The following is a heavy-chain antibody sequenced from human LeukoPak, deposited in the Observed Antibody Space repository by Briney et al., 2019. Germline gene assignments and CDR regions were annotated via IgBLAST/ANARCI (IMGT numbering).Heavy chain of an antibody. CDR1: GYTFTSYY. Sequence: GASVKVSCKASGYTFTSYYMHWVRQAPGQGLEWMGIINPSGGSTSYAQKFQGRVTMTRDMSTSTVYMELSSLRSEDTAVYYCARANGDFSGPSNWVDPWGQGTLVTVSS. CDR2: INPSGGST. CDR3: ARANGDFSGPSNWVDP. V-gene: IGHV1-46*01. D-gene: IGHD4-17*01. J-gene: IGHJ5*02.